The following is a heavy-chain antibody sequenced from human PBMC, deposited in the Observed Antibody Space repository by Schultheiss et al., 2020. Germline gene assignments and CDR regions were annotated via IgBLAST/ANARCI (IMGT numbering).Heavy chain of an antibody. CDR1: GGSISSSSYY. D-gene: IGHD3-10*01. J-gene: IGHJ4*02. CDR2: ISYSGST. CDR3: ARDRAPYGSGSFFDY. V-gene: IGHV4-39*07. Sequence: SETLSLTCTVSGGSISSSSYYWGWIRQPPGKGLEWIGSISYSGSTYYNPSLKSRVTISVDTSKNQFSLKLSSVTAADTAVYYCARDRAPYGSGSFFDYWGQGTLVTVSS.